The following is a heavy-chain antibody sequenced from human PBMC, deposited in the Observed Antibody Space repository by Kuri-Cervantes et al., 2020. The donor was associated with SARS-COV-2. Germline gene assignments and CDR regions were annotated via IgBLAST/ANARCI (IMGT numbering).Heavy chain of an antibody. CDR2: ISGDGSST. CDR3: ARVPNCDNGSCYSWFDP. J-gene: IGHJ5*02. Sequence: GESLKISCAASGFTFISYYMHWVRQAPGKGLAWVSRISGDGSSTRYADSVKGRFTISRDNAKNTLYLQMNNLRGEDTAVYYCARVPNCDNGSCYSWFDPWGQGTLVTVSS. V-gene: IGHV3-74*01. D-gene: IGHD2-15*01. CDR1: GFTFISYY.